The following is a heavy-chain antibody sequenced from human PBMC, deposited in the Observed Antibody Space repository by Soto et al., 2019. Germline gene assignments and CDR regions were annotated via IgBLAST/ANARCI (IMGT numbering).Heavy chain of an antibody. V-gene: IGHV3-23*01. J-gene: IGHJ1*01. CDR1: GFTFSSYA. Sequence: GGSLRLSCAASGFTFSSYAMSWVLQAPGKGLEWVSAISGSGGSTYYADSVKGRFTISRDNSKNTLYLPMNSLRAEDTAVYYCAKGGSIAAAAYFQHWGQGTLVTVSS. D-gene: IGHD6-13*01. CDR2: ISGSGGST. CDR3: AKGGSIAAAAYFQH.